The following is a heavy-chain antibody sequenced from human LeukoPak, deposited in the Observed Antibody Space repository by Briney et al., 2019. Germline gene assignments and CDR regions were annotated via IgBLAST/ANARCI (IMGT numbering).Heavy chain of an antibody. D-gene: IGHD3-10*01. J-gene: IGHJ4*02. Sequence: ASVKVSCKTSGYTFTSYYIHWVRQAPGQGLEWMGIINPSGGSTAYAQKFQGRLTMTRDTSTSTVYMELSSLRPEDTAVYFCARDREVRGENVDCWGQGALVTVSS. CDR2: INPSGGST. V-gene: IGHV1-46*01. CDR3: ARDREVRGENVDC. CDR1: GYTFTSYY.